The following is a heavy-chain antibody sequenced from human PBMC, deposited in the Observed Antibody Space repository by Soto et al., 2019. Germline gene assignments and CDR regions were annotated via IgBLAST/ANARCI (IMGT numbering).Heavy chain of an antibody. J-gene: IGHJ3*02. CDR2: INTGKGNT. CDR1: GYNFTTYA. D-gene: IGHD3-10*01. Sequence: ASAKLCCKEPGYNFTTYAIHWARQAPGQRLEWMGWINTGKGNTKYSQKFQGRVTITRDTSASTAYMDLSSLRSGDTAVYYCARDPWGGAVDAFDIWGQGTMVTVSS. CDR3: ARDPWGGAVDAFDI. V-gene: IGHV1-3*04.